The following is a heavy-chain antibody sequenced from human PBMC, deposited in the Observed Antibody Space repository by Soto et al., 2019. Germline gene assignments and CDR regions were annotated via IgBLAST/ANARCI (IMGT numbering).Heavy chain of an antibody. D-gene: IGHD2-21*02. CDR1: GYSFTSTY. CDR3: ALKVVTYYDN. V-gene: IGHV1-46*01. Sequence: QVQLVQSGAEVKKPGASVRISCRASGYSFTSTYVHWVRQAPGQGPEWMGIINPAGGTTYYAQKFQGRLTITSDTSTDTVFMDLNDLTSEDTAVYFCALKVVTYYDNWVQGTLLTVSS. J-gene: IGHJ4*02. CDR2: INPAGGTT.